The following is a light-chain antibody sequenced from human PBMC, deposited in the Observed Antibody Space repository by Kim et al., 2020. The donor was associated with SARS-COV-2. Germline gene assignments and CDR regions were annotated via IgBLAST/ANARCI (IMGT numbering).Light chain of an antibody. CDR2: EAS. Sequence: EVVLTQSSATLSLSPGERATLSCSASQSVGSNLAWYQQKPGQAPRLLMYEASKRATGIPARFSGSGSGTDFTLTISSLEPEDFAFYYCQQRSNWPSFGGGTKVQIK. CDR3: QQRSNWPS. V-gene: IGKV3-11*01. CDR1: QSVGSN. J-gene: IGKJ4*01.